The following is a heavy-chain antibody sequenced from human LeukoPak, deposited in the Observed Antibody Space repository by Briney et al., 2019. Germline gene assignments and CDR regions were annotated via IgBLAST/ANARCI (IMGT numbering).Heavy chain of an antibody. CDR2: ISYDGSNK. CDR3: ASLAAALYYFDY. D-gene: IGHD6-13*01. CDR1: GFTFSSYG. J-gene: IGHJ4*02. V-gene: IGHV3-30*03. Sequence: GGSLRLSCAASGFTFSSYGMHWVRQAPGEGLEWVAVISYDGSNKYYADSVKGRFTISRDNSKNTLYLQMNSLRAEDTAVYYCASLAAALYYFDYWGQGTLVTVSS.